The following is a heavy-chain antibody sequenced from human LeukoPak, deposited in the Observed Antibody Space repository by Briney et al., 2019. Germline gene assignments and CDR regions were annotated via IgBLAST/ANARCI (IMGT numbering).Heavy chain of an antibody. CDR1: GFSFSTNP. CDR2: ISPDRT. Sequence: GGSLRLSCAASGFSFSTNPMSWVRQAPGKGLEWVSAISPDRTYYADSVKGRLTISRDNYKNTVDLHINSPRAEDTAIYYCVKEHVDRAFTRSFEMWGQGTVVTVSS. CDR3: VKEHVDRAFTRSFEM. V-gene: IGHV3-23*01. J-gene: IGHJ3*02. D-gene: IGHD3-10*01.